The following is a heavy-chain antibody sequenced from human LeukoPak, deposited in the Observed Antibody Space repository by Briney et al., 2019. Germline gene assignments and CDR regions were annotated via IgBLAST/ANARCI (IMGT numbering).Heavy chain of an antibody. CDR1: GFNLTLAP. V-gene: IGHV3-69-1*02. J-gene: IGHJ5*02. CDR3: ARVKYYYDSSGYTNWFDP. D-gene: IGHD3-22*01. CDR2: IYFGGAT. Sequence: GGSLRLSCAASGFNLTLAPMSWVRQAPGGGPDWVADIYFGGATYHADSVKGRFTISRDNAKNSLYLQMNSLRAEDTAVYYCARVKYYYDSSGYTNWFDPWGQGTLVTVSS.